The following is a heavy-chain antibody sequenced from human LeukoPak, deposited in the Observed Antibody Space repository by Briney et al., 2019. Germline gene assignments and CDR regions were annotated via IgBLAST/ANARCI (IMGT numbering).Heavy chain of an antibody. CDR2: IKQDGSEK. Sequence: PGGSLRLSCAPSGFTFSNAVISWVRQAPGKGLEWVANIKQDGSEKYYVDSVKGRFTISRDNAKNSLYLQMNSLRAEDTAVYYCARDLGYSYEGYFDYWGQGTLVTVSS. V-gene: IGHV3-7*01. CDR1: GFTFSNAV. J-gene: IGHJ4*02. CDR3: ARDLGYSYEGYFDY. D-gene: IGHD5-18*01.